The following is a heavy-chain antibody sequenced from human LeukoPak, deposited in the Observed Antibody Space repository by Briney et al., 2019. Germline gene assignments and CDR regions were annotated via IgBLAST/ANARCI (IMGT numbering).Heavy chain of an antibody. CDR1: GGSISSYY. V-gene: IGHV4-59*01. Sequence: SETLSLTCTVSGGSISSYYWSWIRQPPGKGLEWIGYIYYSGSTNYNPSLKSRVTISVDTSKNQFSLKLSSVTAADTAVYYCARGAGESWGDAFDIWGQGTMVTVSS. CDR3: ARGAGESWGDAFDI. J-gene: IGHJ3*02. CDR2: IYYSGST. D-gene: IGHD6-19*01.